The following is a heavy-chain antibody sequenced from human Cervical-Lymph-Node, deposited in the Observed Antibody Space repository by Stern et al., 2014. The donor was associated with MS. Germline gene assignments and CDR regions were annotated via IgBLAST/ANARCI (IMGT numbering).Heavy chain of an antibody. Sequence: QVQLVESGGGLVKPGGSLRLSCAASGFIFSDYYMSWIRRAPGKGLEWGSYISSSGSSIFYADSGKCRFTISRENAENSLYLQMNSLRAEDTAVYYCARGDRAVTGAIDYWGQGTLVTVSS. CDR3: ARGDRAVTGAIDY. CDR1: GFIFSDYY. D-gene: IGHD6-19*01. V-gene: IGHV3-11*01. J-gene: IGHJ4*02. CDR2: ISSSGSSI.